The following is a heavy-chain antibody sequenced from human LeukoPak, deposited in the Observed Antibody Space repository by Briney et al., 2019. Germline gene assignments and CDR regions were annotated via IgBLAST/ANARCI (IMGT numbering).Heavy chain of an antibody. D-gene: IGHD6-13*01. CDR1: GFTFDDYA. CDR3: ARDAAQQQLAEFDY. V-gene: IGHV3-9*01. Sequence: GGSLRLSCAASGFTFDDYAMHWVRQAPGKGLEWFSGISWNSGSIGYADSVKGRFTIPRDNAKNSLYLQMNSLRAEDTAVYYCARDAAQQQLAEFDYWGQGTLVTVSS. CDR2: ISWNSGSI. J-gene: IGHJ4*02.